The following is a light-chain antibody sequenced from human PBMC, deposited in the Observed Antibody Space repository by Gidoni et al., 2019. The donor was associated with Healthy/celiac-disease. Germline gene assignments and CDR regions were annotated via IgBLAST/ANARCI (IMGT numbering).Light chain of an antibody. V-gene: IGLV3-9*01. CDR3: QVWDSSTAWV. CDR2: RDS. J-gene: IGLJ3*02. CDR1: NIGSKN. Sequence: SYELTQPLSVSVALGQTARITCGGNNIGSKNVHWYQQKPGQAPVLVIYRDSNRPSGIPERFSGSNSGNTATLTISRAQAGDEADYYCQVWDSSTAWVFGGGTKLXVX.